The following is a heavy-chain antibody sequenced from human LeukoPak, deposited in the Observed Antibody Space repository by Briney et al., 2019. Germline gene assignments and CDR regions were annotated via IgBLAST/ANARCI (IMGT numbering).Heavy chain of an antibody. CDR2: ISGSGGST. D-gene: IGHD6-19*01. J-gene: IGHJ5*02. CDR1: GFTFGTYA. V-gene: IGHV3-23*01. Sequence: GGSLRLSCAASGFTFGTYAMSWVRQAPGKGLEWISAISGSGGSTYYADSVKGRFTISRDNSKNTLYLQMNSLRAEDTTVYYCAKIPYSSGWVQNWFDPWGQGTLVTVSS. CDR3: AKIPYSSGWVQNWFDP.